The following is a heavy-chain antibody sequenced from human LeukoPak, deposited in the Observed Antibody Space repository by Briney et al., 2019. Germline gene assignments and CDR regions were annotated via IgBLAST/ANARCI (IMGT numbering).Heavy chain of an antibody. Sequence: SETLSLTCTVSGGSISSYYWSWIRQPPGKGLEWIGYIYYSGSTNYNPSLKCRVTISVDTSKNQFSLKLSSVTAADTAVYYCARARDSSSWAYYFDYWGQGTLVTVSS. CDR2: IYYSGST. CDR1: GGSISSYY. CDR3: ARARDSSSWAYYFDY. V-gene: IGHV4-59*01. D-gene: IGHD6-13*01. J-gene: IGHJ4*02.